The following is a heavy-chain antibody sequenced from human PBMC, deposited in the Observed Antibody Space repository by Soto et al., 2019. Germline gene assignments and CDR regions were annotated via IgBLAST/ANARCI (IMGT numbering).Heavy chain of an antibody. J-gene: IGHJ6*02. CDR2: ISSDGNNK. V-gene: IGHV3-30*18. CDR3: AKDQGAAVAGSYGMDV. CDR1: GFTFNKYG. D-gene: IGHD6-19*01. Sequence: QLVQSGGGVVQWGGSLTISCAASGFTFNKYGLQWVRRAPGKGLEWVAVISSDGNNKHYADSVKGRFTVYRHDSKNTLFLQMNSLRVDDAAVYYCAKDQGAAVAGSYGMDVWGQGTTVTVSS.